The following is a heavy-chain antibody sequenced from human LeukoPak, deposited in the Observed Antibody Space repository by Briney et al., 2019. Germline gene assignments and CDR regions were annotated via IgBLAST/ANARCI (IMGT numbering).Heavy chain of an antibody. D-gene: IGHD2-15*01. J-gene: IGHJ5*02. V-gene: IGHV3-9*01. CDR1: GFKFDDYA. CDR2: ISWNSASL. CDR3: ARWSVSWFDP. Sequence: GGSLRLSCVASGFKFDDYAMYWLRQAPGKGLEWVSSISWNSASLVYADSVRGRFTTSRDNAKNSLYLQMNSLRAEDTAVYYCARWSVSWFDPWGQGTLVTVSS.